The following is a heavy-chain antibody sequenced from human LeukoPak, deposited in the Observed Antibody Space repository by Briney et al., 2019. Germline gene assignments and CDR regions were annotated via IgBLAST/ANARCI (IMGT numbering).Heavy chain of an antibody. CDR3: AKAPGGYDSSGKNWFDP. D-gene: IGHD3-22*01. CDR2: ISWNSGSI. Sequence: GGSLRLSCAASGFTFSSYAMHWVRQAPGKGLEWVSGISWNSGSIGYADSVKGRFTISRDNAKNSLYLQMNSLRAEDTALYYCAKAPGGYDSSGKNWFDPWGQGTLVTVSS. V-gene: IGHV3-9*01. CDR1: GFTFSSYA. J-gene: IGHJ5*02.